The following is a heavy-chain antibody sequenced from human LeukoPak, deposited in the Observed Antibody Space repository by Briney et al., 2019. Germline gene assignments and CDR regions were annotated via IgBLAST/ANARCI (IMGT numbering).Heavy chain of an antibody. CDR1: GGSFSIFY. V-gene: IGHV4-59*12. D-gene: IGHD1-26*01. CDR3: ASGTGPAFDI. J-gene: IGHJ3*02. CDR2: IYYSGSI. Sequence: SETLSLTCTVSGGSFSIFYWNWIRQPPGKGLEWIGYIYYSGSINYNPSLTSRLTISVDTSKNQFSLNLSSVTAADTAVYYCASGTGPAFDIWGQGTMVTVSS.